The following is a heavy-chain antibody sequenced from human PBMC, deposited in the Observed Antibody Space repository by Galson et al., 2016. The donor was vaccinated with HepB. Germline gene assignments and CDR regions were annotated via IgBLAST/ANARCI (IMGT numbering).Heavy chain of an antibody. CDR3: ARSYTYGPFYGLDV. J-gene: IGHJ6*02. V-gene: IGHV1-69*13. D-gene: IGHD5-18*01. CDR2: IIPVFGIA. CDR1: GGTFSSYA. Sequence: SVKVSCKASGGTFSSYAFNWVRQAPGQGLEWMGGIIPVFGIANYAQKFQDRVTITADESATTAYMELSSLRSQDTAEYYCARSYTYGPFYGLDVWGRGTTVTV.